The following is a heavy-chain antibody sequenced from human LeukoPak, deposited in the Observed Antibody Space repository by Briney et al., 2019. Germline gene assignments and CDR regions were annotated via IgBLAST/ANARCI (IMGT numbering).Heavy chain of an antibody. CDR2: ISWNSGSR. V-gene: IGHV3-9*01. D-gene: IGHD1-26*01. CDR1: GFTFDDYA. CDR3: ARRSAPFDY. J-gene: IGHJ4*02. Sequence: GGSLRLSCAASGFTFDDYAMHWVRQAPGKGLEWVSGISWNSGSRGYAASVKGRFTISRDNAKNSLYLQMNSLRAEDTAVYYCARRSAPFDYWGQGTLVTVSS.